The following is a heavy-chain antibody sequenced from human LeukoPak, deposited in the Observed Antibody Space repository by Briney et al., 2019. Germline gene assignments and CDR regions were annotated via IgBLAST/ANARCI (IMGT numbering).Heavy chain of an antibody. J-gene: IGHJ4*02. CDR1: GFSFSSYA. V-gene: IGHV3-23*01. D-gene: IGHD3-22*01. CDR2: ISGSGGST. Sequence: PGGALRLSCAAPGFSFSSYAMSSVRQAPGEGLEWGSAISGSGGSTYYADSVKGRFTISRDNSKNTLYLQMNSLRAEDTAVYYCAKDRNYDSSGYPEGYFDYWGQGTLVTVSS. CDR3: AKDRNYDSSGYPEGYFDY.